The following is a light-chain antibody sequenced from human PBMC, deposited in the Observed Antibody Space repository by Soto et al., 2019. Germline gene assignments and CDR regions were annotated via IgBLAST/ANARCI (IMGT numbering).Light chain of an antibody. CDR2: DDN. J-gene: IGLJ1*01. Sequence: QSVLTQPPSVAAAPGQKVTISCSGSTSNIGCNSLSWYQQLPWTAPKLLIYDDNKRPSGIPDRFSGSKSGTSATLGITGLQTGDEADYYCGSWDSSLSAYVFGTGTKVIVL. CDR1: TSNIGCNS. CDR3: GSWDSSLSAYV. V-gene: IGLV1-51*01.